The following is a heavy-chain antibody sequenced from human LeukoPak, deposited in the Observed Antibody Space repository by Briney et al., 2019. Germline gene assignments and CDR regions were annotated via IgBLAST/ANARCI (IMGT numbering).Heavy chain of an antibody. J-gene: IGHJ4*02. CDR1: GFTVSTNY. Sequence: GGSLRLSCAASGFTVSTNYMSWVRQAPGRGLEWVSLLYASGRTYYTDSAKGRFAISRDASQNTLYLQMNSLKVEDTAVYYCARGDISGSYFDYWGQGTLVTDSS. D-gene: IGHD6-25*01. CDR2: LYASGRT. CDR3: ARGDISGSYFDY. V-gene: IGHV3-53*01.